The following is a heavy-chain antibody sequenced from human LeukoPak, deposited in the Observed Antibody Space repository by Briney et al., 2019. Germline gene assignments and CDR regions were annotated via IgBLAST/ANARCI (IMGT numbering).Heavy chain of an antibody. CDR1: GGSISSYY. D-gene: IGHD4-17*01. J-gene: IGHJ3*01. Sequence: SETLSLTCTVSGGSISSYYWSWIRQPPGKGLEWIGYVYNSGSTNYNPSLKSRITISVDTSKNQISLKVNSVTAADTAVYYCARPYYGDYAFDFWGQGTMGTVSS. CDR3: ARPYYGDYAFDF. CDR2: VYNSGST. V-gene: IGHV4-59*08.